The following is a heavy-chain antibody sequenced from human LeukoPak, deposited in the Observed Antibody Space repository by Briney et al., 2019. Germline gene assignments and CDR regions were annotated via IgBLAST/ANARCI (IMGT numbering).Heavy chain of an antibody. CDR2: INHSGGT. V-gene: IGHV4-34*01. Sequence: PSETLSLTCAVYGGSFSGYYWSWIRQPPGKGLEWIGEINHSGGTNYNPSLKSRVTISVDTTKNQFSLKLSSVTAADTAVYYCATGGVVVQAAIRGAHYDYYYYMDVWGKGTTVTVSS. D-gene: IGHD2-2*02. CDR1: GGSFSGYY. J-gene: IGHJ6*03. CDR3: ATGGVVVQAAIRGAHYDYYYYMDV.